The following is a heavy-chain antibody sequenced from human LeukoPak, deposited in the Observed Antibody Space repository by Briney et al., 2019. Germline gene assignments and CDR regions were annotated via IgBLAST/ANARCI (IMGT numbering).Heavy chain of an antibody. CDR2: ISDSGGST. V-gene: IGHV3-23*01. J-gene: IGHJ6*02. CDR3: GRYYVMDV. Sequence: PGGSLRLSCAASGFTFSTGVMNWVRQAPGKGLEWVSTISDSGGSTYYADSVKGRFTISRDNSKSTLYLQMNSLRAEDTAVYYCGRYYVMDVWGQGTSVTVSS. CDR1: GFTFSTGV.